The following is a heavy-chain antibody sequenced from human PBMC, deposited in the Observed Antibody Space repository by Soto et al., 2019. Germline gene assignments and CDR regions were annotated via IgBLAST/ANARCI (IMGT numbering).Heavy chain of an antibody. CDR2: ISSSSSTI. V-gene: IGHV3-48*02. D-gene: IGHD3-3*01. J-gene: IGHJ6*02. Sequence: GGSLRLSCAASGFTFSSYSMNWVRQAPGKGLEWVSYISSSSSTIYYADSVKGRFTISRDNAKNSLYLQMNSLRDEDTAVYYCASFFWSGYSSYYYYGMDVWGQGTTVTVSS. CDR1: GFTFSSYS. CDR3: ASFFWSGYSSYYYYGMDV.